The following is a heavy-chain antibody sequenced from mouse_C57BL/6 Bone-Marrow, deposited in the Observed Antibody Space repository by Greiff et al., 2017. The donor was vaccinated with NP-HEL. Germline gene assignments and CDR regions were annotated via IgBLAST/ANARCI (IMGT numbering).Heavy chain of an antibody. CDR3: ASLLSKFNFDY. J-gene: IGHJ2*01. Sequence: EVMLVESGGGLVKPGGSLKLSCAASGFTFSSYAMSWVRQTPEKRLEWVATISDGGSYTYYPDNVKGRFTISRDNAKNNLYLQMSHLKSEDTAMYYCASLLSKFNFDYWGQGTTLTVSS. CDR2: ISDGGSYT. V-gene: IGHV5-4*03. D-gene: IGHD2-10*01. CDR1: GFTFSSYA.